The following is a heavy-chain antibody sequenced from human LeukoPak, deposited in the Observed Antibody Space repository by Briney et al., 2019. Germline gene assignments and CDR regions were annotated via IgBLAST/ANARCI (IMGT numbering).Heavy chain of an antibody. Sequence: VKVSCKASGYTFTSYGISWVRQAPGQGLEWMGWISAYNGNTNYAQKLQGRVTMTTDTSTSTAYMELRSLRSDDTAVYYCARVGKTPWYCYDSSVLGAFDYWGQGTLVTVSS. D-gene: IGHD3-22*01. V-gene: IGHV1-18*01. CDR2: ISAYNGNT. CDR1: GYTFTSYG. CDR3: ARVGKTPWYCYDSSVLGAFDY. J-gene: IGHJ4*02.